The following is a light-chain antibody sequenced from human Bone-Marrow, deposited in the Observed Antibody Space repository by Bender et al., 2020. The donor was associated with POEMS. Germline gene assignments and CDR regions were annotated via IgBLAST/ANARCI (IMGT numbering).Light chain of an antibody. CDR3: CSYTSSTTLV. Sequence: QSALTQPASVSGSPGQSITISCTGTSSDVGSYNVVSWYQQHPGKAPEVIIYEVTRRPSGVSNRFSGSKSGNTASLTISGLQPEDEADYYCCSYTSSTTLVFGGGTKVTVL. V-gene: IGLV2-14*02. CDR1: SSDVGSYNV. J-gene: IGLJ2*01. CDR2: EVT.